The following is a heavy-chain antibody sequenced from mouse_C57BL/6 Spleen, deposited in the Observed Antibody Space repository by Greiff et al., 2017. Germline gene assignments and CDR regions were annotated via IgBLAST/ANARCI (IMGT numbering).Heavy chain of an antibody. J-gene: IGHJ3*01. CDR1: GYTFTSYD. CDR2: IYPKDGST. Sequence: VQRVESGPELVKPGASVKLSCKASGYTFTSYDINWVKQRPGQGLEWIGWIYPKDGSTKYNEKFKGKATLTVDTSSITAYMELHSLPSEDSAVYFCARNWEGLFAYWGQGTLVTVSA. V-gene: IGHV1-85*01. CDR3: ARNWEGLFAY. D-gene: IGHD4-1*01.